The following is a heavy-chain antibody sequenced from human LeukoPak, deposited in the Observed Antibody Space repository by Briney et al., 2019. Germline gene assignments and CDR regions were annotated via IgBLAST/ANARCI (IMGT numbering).Heavy chain of an antibody. V-gene: IGHV1-69*05. D-gene: IGHD3-22*01. CDR3: ARERGSSGHHFDI. CDR2: IIPIFGTA. Sequence: ASVKVSCKASGGTFSSYAISWVRQAPGQGLEWMGGIIPIFGTANYAQKFQGRVTITTDESTSTAYMELNSLRSEDTAVYYCARERGSSGHHFDIWGQGTMVTVSS. J-gene: IGHJ3*02. CDR1: GGTFSSYA.